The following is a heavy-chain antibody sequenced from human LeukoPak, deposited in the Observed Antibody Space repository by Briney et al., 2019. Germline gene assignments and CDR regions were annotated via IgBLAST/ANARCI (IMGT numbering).Heavy chain of an antibody. CDR1: GYSFTSYW. D-gene: IGHD1-26*01. CDR3: ARHAPLIVGARGYYYGMDV. Sequence: GESLKISCKGSGYSFTSYWISWVRQMPGKGLEWMGRIDPSGSYTNYSPSFQGHVTISADKSISTAYLQWSSLKASDTAMYYCARHAPLIVGARGYYYGMDVWGQGTTVTVSS. J-gene: IGHJ6*02. CDR2: IDPSGSYT. V-gene: IGHV5-10-1*01.